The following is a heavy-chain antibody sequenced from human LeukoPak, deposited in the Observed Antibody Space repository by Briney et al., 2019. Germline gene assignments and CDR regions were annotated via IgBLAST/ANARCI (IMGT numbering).Heavy chain of an antibody. Sequence: SETLSLTCSVSGASISGITNYWVWPRQPPGMGLVWFGSVDYTGNTFYNPSLKSRVTVSVNTSQYHFSLRQTSRPAADPGRYLRGSSVVVYDTSYYWGQGTLGTVSS. D-gene: IGHD5/OR15-5a*01. CDR2: VDYTGNT. CDR3: GSSVVVYDTSYY. J-gene: IGHJ4*02. V-gene: IGHV4-39*02. CDR1: GASISGITNY.